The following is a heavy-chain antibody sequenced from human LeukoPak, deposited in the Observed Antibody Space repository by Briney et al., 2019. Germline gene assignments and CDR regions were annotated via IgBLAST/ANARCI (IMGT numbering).Heavy chain of an antibody. CDR1: GYNFTSYW. CDR3: ARRGIAAAGTDYYYGMDV. V-gene: IGHV5-51*01. Sequence: GESLKISCKGSGYNFTSYWIGWARQMPGKGLEWMGIIYPGDSDTRYSPSFQGQVTISADKSISTAYLQWSSLKASDTAMYYCARRGIAAAGTDYYYGMDVWGQGTTVTVSS. CDR2: IYPGDSDT. D-gene: IGHD6-13*01. J-gene: IGHJ6*02.